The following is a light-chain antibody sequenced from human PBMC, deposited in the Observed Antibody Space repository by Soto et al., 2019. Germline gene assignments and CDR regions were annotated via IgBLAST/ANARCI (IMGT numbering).Light chain of an antibody. J-gene: IGKJ1*01. CDR1: QSVRSN. CDR2: GAF. V-gene: IGKV3-15*01. Sequence: EIVITQSPVTLSVSPGERATLSCRASQSVRSNLACYQQKPGQAPNLLIYGAFTRATGIPARFSGTGSGTEFTLTISSXQSEDFALYYCQQYNDWPLTFGQGTKVDIK. CDR3: QQYNDWPLT.